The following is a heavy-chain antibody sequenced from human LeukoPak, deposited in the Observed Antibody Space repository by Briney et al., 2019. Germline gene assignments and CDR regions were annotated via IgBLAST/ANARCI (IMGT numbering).Heavy chain of an antibody. CDR1: GYTFTSYD. V-gene: IGHV1-8*01. J-gene: IGHJ6*03. D-gene: IGHD3-3*01. Sequence: ASVKVSCKASGYTFTSYDINWVRQATGQGLEWMGWMDPNSGNTGYAQKFQGRVTMTRNTSISTAYMELSSLRSEDTAVYYCARGAAFSSEWLLFFRLEDYYYMDVWGKGTTVTVSS. CDR3: ARGAAFSSEWLLFFRLEDYYYMDV. CDR2: MDPNSGNT.